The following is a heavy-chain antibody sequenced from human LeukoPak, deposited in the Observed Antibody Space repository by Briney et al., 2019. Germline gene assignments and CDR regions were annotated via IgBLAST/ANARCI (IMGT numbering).Heavy chain of an antibody. CDR2: MNPNSGNT. CDR1: GYTFTSYD. V-gene: IGHV1-8*01. CDR3: ARGPNYAFWSGSYYYYVDV. D-gene: IGHD3-3*01. J-gene: IGHJ6*03. Sequence: ASVKVSCKASGYTFTSYDINWVRQATGQGLEWMGWMNPNSGNTGYAQKFQGRVTMTRSTSINTAYMELSSLRSEDTAVYYCARGPNYAFWSGSYYYYVDVWGKGTTVTVSS.